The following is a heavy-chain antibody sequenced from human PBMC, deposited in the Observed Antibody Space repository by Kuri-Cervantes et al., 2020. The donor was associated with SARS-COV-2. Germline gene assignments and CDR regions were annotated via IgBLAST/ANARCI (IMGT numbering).Heavy chain of an antibody. Sequence: SETLSLTCTVSGGSISSGSYYWSWIRQPAGKGLEWIGRIYTSGSTNYNPSLKSRVTISVDTSKNQFSLKLSSVTAADTAVYYCARDVHSGGWPGWFDPWGQGTLVTVSS. CDR3: ARDVHSGGWPGWFDP. J-gene: IGHJ5*02. CDR1: GGSISSGSYY. D-gene: IGHD6-19*01. V-gene: IGHV4-61*02. CDR2: IYTSGST.